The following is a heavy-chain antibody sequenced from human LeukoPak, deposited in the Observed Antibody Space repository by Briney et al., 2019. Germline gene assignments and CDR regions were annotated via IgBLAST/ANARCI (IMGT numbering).Heavy chain of an antibody. V-gene: IGHV3-21*01. J-gene: IGHJ4*02. Sequence: PGGSLRLCCAASGFTFRSYSMNWVRQAPGKGLEWVSSISSSSSYIYYADSVKGRFTISRDNAKNSLYLQMNSLRAEDTAVYYCARGPGGSSSWHSDYWGQGTLVTVSS. D-gene: IGHD6-13*01. CDR3: ARGPGGSSSWHSDY. CDR1: GFTFRSYS. CDR2: ISSSSSYI.